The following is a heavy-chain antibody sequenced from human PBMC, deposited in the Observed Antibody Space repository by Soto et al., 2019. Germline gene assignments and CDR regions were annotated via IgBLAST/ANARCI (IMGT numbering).Heavy chain of an antibody. Sequence: EVQLVESGGGLVQPGGSLRLSCAASGFTVSSNYMSWVRQAPGKGLEWVSVIYSGGSTYYADSVKGRFTISRDNSKNTLYLQMNSLRAEDTAVYYCARAYGYSSSCDWYYYYYGMDVWGQGTTVTVSS. J-gene: IGHJ6*02. CDR1: GFTVSSNY. V-gene: IGHV3-66*01. CDR2: IYSGGST. CDR3: ARAYGYSSSCDWYYYYYGMDV. D-gene: IGHD6-13*01.